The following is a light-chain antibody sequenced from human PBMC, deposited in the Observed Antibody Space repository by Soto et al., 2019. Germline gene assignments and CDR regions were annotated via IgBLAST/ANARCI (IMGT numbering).Light chain of an antibody. CDR3: CSYTDTSTLVV. CDR1: SSDVGSYNL. CDR2: EGS. J-gene: IGLJ3*02. Sequence: QSALTQPASVSGSPGQSITISCSGTSSDVGSYNLVSWYQQFPGKAPKLIIYEGSKRPSGLSSRFSGSKSGNTASLTVSSLQAEDEADYYCCSYTDTSTLVVFGRGTKLTVL. V-gene: IGLV2-23*01.